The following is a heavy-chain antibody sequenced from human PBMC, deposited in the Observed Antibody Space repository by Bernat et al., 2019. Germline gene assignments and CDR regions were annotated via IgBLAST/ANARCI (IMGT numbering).Heavy chain of an antibody. CDR2: IYTGGST. J-gene: IGHJ3*02. V-gene: IGHV3-53*02. CDR1: GFTATSNY. Sequence: EVQLVETGGGLIQPGGSLRLSCAASGFTATSNYMSWVRQAPGKGLEWVPVIYTGGSTYYADSVKSGFTISRDNSKNTLYLQMNSLRAEDTAVYYCARLDVDTTDAFDIWGQGTMVTVSS. CDR3: ARLDVDTTDAFDI. D-gene: IGHD5-18*01.